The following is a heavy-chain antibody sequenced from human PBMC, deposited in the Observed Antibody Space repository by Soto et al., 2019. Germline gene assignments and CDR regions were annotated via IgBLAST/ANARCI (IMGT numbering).Heavy chain of an antibody. V-gene: IGHV3-74*01. CDR2: IKSEGGDP. Sequence: EVQLVESGGGLVQPGGSLRLSCAASGFTFSNYWMHWVRQAPGKGLEWVSYIKSEGGDPFYADSVRGRFTISRDNAKSTLYLQMNSLRAEDTAVYYCARGTGGFHPWGQGTLVIVSS. J-gene: IGHJ1*01. CDR3: ARGTGGFHP. D-gene: IGHD2-15*01. CDR1: GFTFSNYW.